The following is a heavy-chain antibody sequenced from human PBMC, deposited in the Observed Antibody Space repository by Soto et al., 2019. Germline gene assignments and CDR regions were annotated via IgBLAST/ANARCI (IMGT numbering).Heavy chain of an antibody. D-gene: IGHD3-16*02. CDR3: ARPEIRSDWYFDL. Sequence: GESLKISWKGSGYSFTNYWISWGRQMPGKGLEWMGRIDPSDSYTNYSPSFQGHVTISADKSISTAYLQWSSLKASDTAMYYCARPEIRSDWYFDLWGRGTLVTVSS. CDR1: GYSFTNYW. J-gene: IGHJ2*01. V-gene: IGHV5-10-1*01. CDR2: IDPSDSYT.